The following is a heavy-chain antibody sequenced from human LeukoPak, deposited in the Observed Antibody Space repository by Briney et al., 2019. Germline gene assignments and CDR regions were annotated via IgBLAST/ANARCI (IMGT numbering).Heavy chain of an antibody. D-gene: IGHD3-22*01. CDR1: GGSISSSSYC. J-gene: IGHJ4*02. V-gene: IGHV4-39*01. CDR3: ARQYYYNRAIYSKLDF. CDR2: IYYSGST. Sequence: PSETLSLTCTVSGGSISSSSYCWGRIRQPPGKGLEWIGSIYYSGSTYYNPSLKSRVTISVDTSKNQFSLKLSSVTAADTAVYYCARQYYYNRAIYSKLDFWGQGTLVTVSS.